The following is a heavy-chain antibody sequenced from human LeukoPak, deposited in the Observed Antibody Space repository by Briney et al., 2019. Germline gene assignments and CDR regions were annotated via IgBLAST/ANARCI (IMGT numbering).Heavy chain of an antibody. CDR2: INPNSGGT. CDR1: GYTFTNYY. J-gene: IGHJ5*02. CDR3: ARDRRLATYGSGSYYNWFDP. D-gene: IGHD3-10*01. Sequence: ASVKVSCKTSGYTFTNYYMHWVRQAPGQGLEWMGRINPNSGGTNYAQKFQGRVTMTRDTSISTAYMELSRLRSDDTAVYYCARDRRLATYGSGSYYNWFDPWGQGTLVTVSS. V-gene: IGHV1-2*06.